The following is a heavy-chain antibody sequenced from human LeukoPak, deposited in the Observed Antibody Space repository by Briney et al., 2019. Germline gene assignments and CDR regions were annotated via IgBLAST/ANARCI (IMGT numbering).Heavy chain of an antibody. D-gene: IGHD4-11*01. J-gene: IGHJ4*02. V-gene: IGHV4-59*01. CDR2: IHYSGST. Sequence: SETLSLTCTVSGGSISGFYWSWIRQSPGKGLEWIGYIHYSGSTNYNLSLKSRITISVDTSKNQFSLRLSSVTAADTAMYFCARVIGNYFPDYWGQGTLVTVSS. CDR3: ARVIGNYFPDY. CDR1: GGSISGFY.